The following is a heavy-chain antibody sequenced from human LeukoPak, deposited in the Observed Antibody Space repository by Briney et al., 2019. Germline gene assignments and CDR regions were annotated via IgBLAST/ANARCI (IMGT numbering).Heavy chain of an antibody. J-gene: IGHJ4*02. CDR2: IYHSGST. V-gene: IGHV4-38-2*02. D-gene: IGHD2-15*01. CDR1: GYSISSGYY. Sequence: SETLSLTCTVSGYSISSGYYWGSIRQPPGKGLEWIGSIYHSGSTYYNPSLKRRVTISVDTSKNQFSLKLTSVTAADAAVYYCAREAYCSGGSCYSGYFDSWGQGTLVTVSS. CDR3: AREAYCSGGSCYSGYFDS.